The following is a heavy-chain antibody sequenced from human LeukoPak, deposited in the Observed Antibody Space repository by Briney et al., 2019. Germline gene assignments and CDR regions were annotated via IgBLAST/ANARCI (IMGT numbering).Heavy chain of an antibody. Sequence: SETLSLTCAVYGGSFSGYYWSWIRQPPGKGLEWIGEINHSGSTNYNPSLKSRVTISVDTSKNQFSLKLSSVTAADTAVYYCATMVRGVIAFDYWGQGTLVTVSS. J-gene: IGHJ4*02. CDR3: ATMVRGVIAFDY. V-gene: IGHV4-34*01. CDR2: INHSGST. CDR1: GGSFSGYY. D-gene: IGHD3-10*01.